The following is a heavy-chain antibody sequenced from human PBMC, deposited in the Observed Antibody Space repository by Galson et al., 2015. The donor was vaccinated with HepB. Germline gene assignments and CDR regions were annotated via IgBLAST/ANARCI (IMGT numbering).Heavy chain of an antibody. CDR3: ARVGVVPAAIKYYYYYMDV. V-gene: IGHV1-69*04. D-gene: IGHD2-2*01. CDR1: GGTFSRYA. Sequence: SVKVSCKASGGTFSRYAISWVRQAPGQGLEWMGRIIPILGIANYAQKFQGRVTITADKSTSTAYMELSSLRSEDTAVYYCARVGVVPAAIKYYYYYMDVWGKGTTVTVSS. J-gene: IGHJ6*03. CDR2: IIPILGIA.